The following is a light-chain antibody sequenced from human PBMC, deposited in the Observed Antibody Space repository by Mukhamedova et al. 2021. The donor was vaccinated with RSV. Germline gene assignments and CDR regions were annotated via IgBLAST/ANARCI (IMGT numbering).Light chain of an antibody. Sequence: SVSCSYLAWYQQKPGQAPRLLIYGASSRATGIPDRFSGSGSGTDFTLTISRLEPEDFAVYYCQQYGSSPLTFGGGTKVEIK. J-gene: IGKJ4*01. V-gene: IGKV3-20*01. CDR2: GAS. CDR3: QQYGSSPLT. CDR1: SVSCSY.